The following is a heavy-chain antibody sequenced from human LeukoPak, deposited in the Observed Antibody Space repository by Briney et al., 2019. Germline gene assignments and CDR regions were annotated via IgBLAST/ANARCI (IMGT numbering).Heavy chain of an antibody. V-gene: IGHV3-23*01. CDR2: VSGGGFDT. Sequence: GGSLRLSCVASGFTLSNYVMSWVRQAPGKGLGWVSGVSGGGFDTYYTDSVKGRFTISRDNSKNMVYLQMNSLRAEDTAVYYCTRRAGGNLYDLDNWGQGTLVTVSS. D-gene: IGHD2-8*02. CDR1: GFTLSNYV. J-gene: IGHJ4*02. CDR3: TRRAGGNLYDLDN.